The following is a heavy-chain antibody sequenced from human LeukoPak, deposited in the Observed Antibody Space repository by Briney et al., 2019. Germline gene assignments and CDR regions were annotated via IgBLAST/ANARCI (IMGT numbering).Heavy chain of an antibody. D-gene: IGHD1-26*01. CDR1: GGSISGPNYY. V-gene: IGHV4-31*03. Sequence: PSETLSLTCTVSGGSISGPNYYWSWVRQQPGKGLEWIGYIYYSGSTDYNPSLKSRVTISADTSKNQFSLRLGSVTAADTAVYYCARKEWVPYYFDYWGQGNLVTVSS. CDR3: ARKEWVPYYFDY. CDR2: IYYSGST. J-gene: IGHJ4*02.